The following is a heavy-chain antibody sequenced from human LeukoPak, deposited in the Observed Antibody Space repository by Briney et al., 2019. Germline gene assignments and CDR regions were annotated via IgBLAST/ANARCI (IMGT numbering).Heavy chain of an antibody. CDR2: FDPEDGET. Sequence: ASVKVSCKVSGYTLTELSMHWVRQAPGKGLEWMGGFDPEDGETIYAQKFQGRVTMTEDTSTDTAYMELSSLRSEDTSVHYCATFSVLELRSRRKFALDPWGQGTLVTVSS. J-gene: IGHJ5*02. D-gene: IGHD1-7*01. V-gene: IGHV1-24*01. CDR3: ATFSVLELRSRRKFALDP. CDR1: GYTLTELS.